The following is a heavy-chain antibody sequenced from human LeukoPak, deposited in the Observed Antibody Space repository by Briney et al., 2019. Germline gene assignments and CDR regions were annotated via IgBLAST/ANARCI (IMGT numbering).Heavy chain of an antibody. Sequence: PGGSLRLSCAASGFTFDDYAMHWVRQAPGKGLEWVSGISWNSGSIAYADSVKGRFTISRDNAKNSLSLQMNSLKPEDTALYYCAKGPGLGAGKRYLDLWGRGTLVIVSS. CDR1: GFTFDDYA. CDR2: ISWNSGSI. D-gene: IGHD6-13*01. V-gene: IGHV3-9*01. CDR3: AKGPGLGAGKRYLDL. J-gene: IGHJ2*01.